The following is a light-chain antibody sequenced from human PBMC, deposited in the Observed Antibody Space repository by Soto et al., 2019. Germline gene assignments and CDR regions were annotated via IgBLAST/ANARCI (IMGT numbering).Light chain of an antibody. CDR2: EAS. CDR3: QHYNSYAPA. Sequence: DIQMTQSPSTLSASVGDRVTITCRASQSINNWLAWYQQKPGKAPKLLLYEASGLESGVPSRFSGSGSGTEFTLTVSSLQPNDFATYSCQHYNSYAPAFGQGTKVEIK. CDR1: QSINNW. V-gene: IGKV1-5*03. J-gene: IGKJ1*01.